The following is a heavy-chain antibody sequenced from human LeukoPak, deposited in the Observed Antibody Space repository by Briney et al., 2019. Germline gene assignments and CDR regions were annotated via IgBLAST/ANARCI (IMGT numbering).Heavy chain of an antibody. CDR3: ARRSSLWFFED. J-gene: IGHJ4*02. CDR1: GFIFNDYW. D-gene: IGHD2-2*01. V-gene: IGHV3-7*01. Sequence: GGSLRLTCGASGFIFNDYWMSWVRRAPGKGLEWVANINGDGSETDYVDSVKCRFTISRDNAKKSVYLQMDSLRGDDTAVYYCARRSSLWFFEDWGQRSLVTVSS. CDR2: INGDGSET.